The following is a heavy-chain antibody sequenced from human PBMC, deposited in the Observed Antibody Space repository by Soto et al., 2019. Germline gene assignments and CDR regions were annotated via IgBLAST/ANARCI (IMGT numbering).Heavy chain of an antibody. CDR2: ISWNSGSI. V-gene: IGHV3-9*01. J-gene: IGHJ4*02. CDR1: GFTFDDDA. Sequence: EVQLVESGGGLVQPGRSLRLSCAASGFTFDDDAMHWVRQAPGKGLEWVTGISWNSGSIGYADSVKGRFTISRDNAKNSLYLQMNSLRAEDTALYYCAKDLAGDYVFDYWGQGTLVTVSS. D-gene: IGHD4-17*01. CDR3: AKDLAGDYVFDY.